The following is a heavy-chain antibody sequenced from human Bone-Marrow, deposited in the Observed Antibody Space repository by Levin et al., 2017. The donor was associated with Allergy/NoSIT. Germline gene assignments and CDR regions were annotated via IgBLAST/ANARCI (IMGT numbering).Heavy chain of an antibody. CDR3: ARSIAAAGDYFDY. Sequence: KISCKASGGTFSSYTISWVRQAPGQGLEWMGRIIPILGIANYAQKFQGRVTITADKSTSTAYMELSSLRSEDTAVYYCARSIAAAGDYFDYWGQGTLVTVSS. D-gene: IGHD6-13*01. V-gene: IGHV1-69*02. CDR1: GGTFSSYT. J-gene: IGHJ4*02. CDR2: IIPILGIA.